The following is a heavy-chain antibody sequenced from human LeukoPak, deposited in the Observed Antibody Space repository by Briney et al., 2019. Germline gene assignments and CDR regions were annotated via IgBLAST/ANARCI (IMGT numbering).Heavy chain of an antibody. Sequence: GGSLRLSCAASGFTFSSYWMHWVRQAPGKGLVWVSRINSDGSSKNYADSVKGRFTISRDNAKNTLYLQMNSLRAEDTAVYYCATTTLIMSLRAFDIWGQGTMVTVCS. J-gene: IGHJ3*02. CDR3: ATTTLIMSLRAFDI. D-gene: IGHD4-17*01. V-gene: IGHV3-74*01. CDR2: INSDGSSK. CDR1: GFTFSSYW.